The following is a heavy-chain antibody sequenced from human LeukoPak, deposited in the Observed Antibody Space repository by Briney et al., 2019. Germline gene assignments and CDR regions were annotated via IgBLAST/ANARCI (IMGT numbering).Heavy chain of an antibody. Sequence: VASVKVSCKASGYTFTSYGISWVRQAPGQGLEWMGWISAYNGNTNYAQKLQGRVTMTTDTSTSTAYMELRSLRSDDTAVYYCARDPTSATDPIGDDAFDIWGQGTMVTVSS. J-gene: IGHJ3*02. CDR3: ARDPTSATDPIGDDAFDI. CDR2: ISAYNGNT. CDR1: GYTFTSYG. V-gene: IGHV1-18*01. D-gene: IGHD3-16*01.